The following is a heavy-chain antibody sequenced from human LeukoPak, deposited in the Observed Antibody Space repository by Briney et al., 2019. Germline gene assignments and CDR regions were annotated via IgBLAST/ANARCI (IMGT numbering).Heavy chain of an antibody. V-gene: IGHV3-7*01. CDR2: IKQDGSEK. D-gene: IGHD6-13*01. J-gene: IGHJ4*02. Sequence: GGSLRLSCAASGFTFSSYWMSWVRQAPGKGLEWVANIKQDGSEKYYVDSVKGRFTISRDNAKNSLYPQMNSLRAEDTAVYYCARDLDSGAAAHRGGFDYWGQGTLVTVSS. CDR3: ARDLDSGAAAHRGGFDY. CDR1: GFTFSSYW.